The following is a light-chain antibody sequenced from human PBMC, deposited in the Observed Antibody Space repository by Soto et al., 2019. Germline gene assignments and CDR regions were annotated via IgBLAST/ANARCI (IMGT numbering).Light chain of an antibody. V-gene: IGLV2-23*01. Sequence: QSALTQPAAVSGSPGQSITISCTGTSSDVGSYNLVSWYQQHPGKAPKLMISEGNKRPSGISNRFSGSKSGNTASLTISGLQAEDEADYYCCSLATSGPWVFGGGTKLTVL. CDR2: EGN. CDR1: SSDVGSYNL. CDR3: CSLATSGPWV. J-gene: IGLJ3*02.